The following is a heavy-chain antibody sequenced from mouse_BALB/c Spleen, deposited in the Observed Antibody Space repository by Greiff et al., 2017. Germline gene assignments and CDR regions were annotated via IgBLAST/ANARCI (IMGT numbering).Heavy chain of an antibody. D-gene: IGHD1-2*01. V-gene: IGHV5-12-2*01. Sequence: EVMLVESGGGLVQPGGSLKLSCAASGFTFSSYTMSWVRQTPEKRLEWVAYISNGGGSTYYPDTVKGRFTISRDNAKNTLYLQISSLKSEDTAMYYCARTFTTATPYAMDYWGQGTSVTVSS. CDR3: ARTFTTATPYAMDY. CDR2: ISNGGGST. CDR1: GFTFSSYT. J-gene: IGHJ4*01.